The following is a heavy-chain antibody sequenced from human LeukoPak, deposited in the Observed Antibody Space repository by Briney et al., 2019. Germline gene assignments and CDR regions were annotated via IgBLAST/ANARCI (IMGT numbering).Heavy chain of an antibody. CDR3: ARVGGQWLTRSGRYFDY. D-gene: IGHD6-19*01. CDR1: GGSISSGGYY. Sequence: SQTLSLTCTVSGGSISSGGYYWSWIRQPPGKGLEWIGEINHSGSTNYNPSLKSRVTISVDTSKNQFSLKLSSVTAADTAVYYCARVGGQWLTRSGRYFDYWGQGTLVTVSS. J-gene: IGHJ4*02. CDR2: INHSGST. V-gene: IGHV4-30-2*01.